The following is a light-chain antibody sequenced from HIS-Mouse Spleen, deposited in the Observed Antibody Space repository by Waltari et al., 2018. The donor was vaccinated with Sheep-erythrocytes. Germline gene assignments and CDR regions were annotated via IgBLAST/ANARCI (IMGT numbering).Light chain of an antibody. Sequence: SYELTQPPSVSVSPGQTASITSPGDKLGDKYACWYQQKPGQSPVLVIYQDSKRPSGIPARFSGSNSANTATLTISGTQAMDEADYYCQAWDSSTYVFGTGTKVTVL. J-gene: IGLJ1*01. CDR2: QDS. CDR3: QAWDSSTYV. V-gene: IGLV3-1*01. CDR1: KLGDKY.